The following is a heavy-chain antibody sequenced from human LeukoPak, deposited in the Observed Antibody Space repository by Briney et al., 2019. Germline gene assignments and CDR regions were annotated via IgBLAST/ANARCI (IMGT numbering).Heavy chain of an antibody. D-gene: IGHD3-22*01. CDR3: AREPIDSSGFDY. J-gene: IGHJ4*02. CDR1: GGTFSSYA. CDR2: IIPILNKA. V-gene: IGHV1-69*04. Sequence: GASVKVSCKASGGTFSSYAISWVRQAPGQGLEWMGRIIPILNKANYAQKFQGRVTFTADKSTITAYMELSSLRSEDTAVYYCAREPIDSSGFDYWGQGTLVTVSS.